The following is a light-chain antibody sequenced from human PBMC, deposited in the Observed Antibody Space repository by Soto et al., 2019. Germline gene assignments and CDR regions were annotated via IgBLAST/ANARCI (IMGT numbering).Light chain of an antibody. Sequence: EIVLTQSPGTLSLSPGERATLSCRASQSVSSSYLAWYQQKPGQAPRLLIYGASSRATGIPDRFSGSGSGTAFTITIRRLEPEEVEVCYCHQYGSPPLTFGGGTKVEIK. CDR1: QSVSSSY. J-gene: IGKJ4*01. CDR2: GAS. V-gene: IGKV3-20*01. CDR3: HQYGSPPLT.